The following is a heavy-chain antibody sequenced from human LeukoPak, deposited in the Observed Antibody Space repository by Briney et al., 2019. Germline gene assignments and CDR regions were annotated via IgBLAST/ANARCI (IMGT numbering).Heavy chain of an antibody. CDR2: IIPIFGTA. V-gene: IGHV1-69*05. D-gene: IGHD3-9*01. J-gene: IGHJ4*02. Sequence: ASVKVSCKASGGTFSSYAISWVRQAPGQGLEWMGGIIPIFGTANYAQKFQGRVTITTDESTSTAYMELSTVTSDDTAVYFCARVHATGYFSLDLGYWGQGTLVTVSS. CDR3: ARVHATGYFSLDLGY. CDR1: GGTFSSYA.